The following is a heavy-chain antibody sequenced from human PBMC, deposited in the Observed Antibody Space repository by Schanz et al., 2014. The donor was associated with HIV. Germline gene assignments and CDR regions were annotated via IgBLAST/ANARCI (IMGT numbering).Heavy chain of an antibody. V-gene: IGHV3-21*01. CDR3: ARGGLGVVAEGNAFDL. CDR2: ISSSSTYI. D-gene: IGHD2-15*01. J-gene: IGHJ3*01. Sequence: EVHLVESGGGLVKPGGSLRLSCAASGFTFSDYSMHWVRQAPGKGLEWVSSISSSSTYIYYADSMKGRFTISRDNARNSLYLQIRSLRAEDTAVYYCARGGLGVVAEGNAFDLWGQGTLVTVSS. CDR1: GFTFSDYS.